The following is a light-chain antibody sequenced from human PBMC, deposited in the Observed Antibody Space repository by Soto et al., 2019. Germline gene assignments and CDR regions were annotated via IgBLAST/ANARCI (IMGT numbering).Light chain of an antibody. J-gene: IGKJ4*01. CDR2: DAS. Sequence: DIQMTQSPSTLSASVGDRVTITCRASQSISSWLAWYQQKPGKAPKLLIYDASSLESGVPSRFSGSGSGTEFTLTISSLQPYDFATYYCQQYNSYSPVTFGGGTKVEIK. CDR3: QQYNSYSPVT. V-gene: IGKV1-5*01. CDR1: QSISSW.